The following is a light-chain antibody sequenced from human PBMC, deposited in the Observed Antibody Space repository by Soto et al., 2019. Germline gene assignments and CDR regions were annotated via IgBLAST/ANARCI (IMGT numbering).Light chain of an antibody. CDR1: SSDVGGYDY. J-gene: IGLJ1*01. Sequence: QSVLRQTASVSGSPGQSITISCTGTSSDVGGYDYVSWYQLHPGKAPKLMVFEVSNRPSGVSYRFSGSKSGNTASLTISGLQAEDEADYFCSSYSISTAYLFGTGTKVTVL. V-gene: IGLV2-14*01. CDR2: EVS. CDR3: SSYSISTAYL.